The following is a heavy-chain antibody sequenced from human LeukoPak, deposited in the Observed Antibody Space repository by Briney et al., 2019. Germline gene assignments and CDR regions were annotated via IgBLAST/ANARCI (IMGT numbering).Heavy chain of an antibody. CDR3: ARGGHYSSSWYGAFDI. Sequence: SETLSLTCTVSGGSISSYYWSWIRQPAGKGLEWIGRIYTSGSTNYNPSLKSRVTMSVDTSKNQFSLKLSSVTAADRAVYYCARGGHYSSSWYGAFDIWGQGTMVTVSS. D-gene: IGHD6-13*01. V-gene: IGHV4-4*07. J-gene: IGHJ3*02. CDR1: GGSISSYY. CDR2: IYTSGST.